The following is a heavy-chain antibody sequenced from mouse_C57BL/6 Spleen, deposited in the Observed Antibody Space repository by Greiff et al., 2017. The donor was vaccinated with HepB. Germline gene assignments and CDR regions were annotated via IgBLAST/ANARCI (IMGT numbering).Heavy chain of an antibody. Sequence: EVNVVESGGGLVQPGGSLSLSCAASGFTFTDYYMSWVRQPPGKALEWFGFIRNKANGYTTEYSASVKGRFTISRDNSQSILYLQMNALRAEDSATYYCARSNGFMDYWGQGTSVTVSS. D-gene: IGHD2-2*01. CDR2: IRNKANGYTT. V-gene: IGHV7-3*01. CDR1: GFTFTDYY. J-gene: IGHJ4*01. CDR3: ARSNGFMDY.